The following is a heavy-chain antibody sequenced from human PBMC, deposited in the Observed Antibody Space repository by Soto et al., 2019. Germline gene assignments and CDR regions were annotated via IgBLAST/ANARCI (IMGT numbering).Heavy chain of an antibody. CDR1: GGSFSGYY. D-gene: IGHD3-9*01. Sequence: ETLSLTCAVYGGSFSGYYWSWIRQPPGKGLEWIGEINHSGSTNYNPSLKSRVTISVDTSKNQFSLKLSSVTAADTAVYYCARGPTADYDILTGTYYFDYWGQGTLVTVSS. CDR2: INHSGST. V-gene: IGHV4-34*01. CDR3: ARGPTADYDILTGTYYFDY. J-gene: IGHJ4*02.